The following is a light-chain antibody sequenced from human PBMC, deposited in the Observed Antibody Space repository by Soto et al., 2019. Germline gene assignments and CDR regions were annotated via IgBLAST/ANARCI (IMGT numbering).Light chain of an antibody. CDR2: GVS. J-gene: IGKJ2*01. CDR1: ESLFGF. Sequence: EIVMTQSPSTLSVSPGERVTLSCRASESLFGFLAWYQQKPGQAPRLLIYGVSTKATGVPASFSGSGSATDFTLTSSSLQSDASAVYYCQSYNDWPFAFGQGTKLEI. V-gene: IGKV3-15*01. CDR3: QSYNDWPFA.